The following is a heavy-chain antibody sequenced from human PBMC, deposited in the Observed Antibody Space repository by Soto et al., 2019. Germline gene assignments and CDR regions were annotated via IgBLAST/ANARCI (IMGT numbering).Heavy chain of an antibody. D-gene: IGHD4-4*01. Sequence: NPGGSLRLSCAASGFTFSSYSMNWVRQAPGKGLEWVSSISSSSSYIYYADSVKGRFTISRDNAKNSLYLQMNSLRAEDTAVYYCATARMTTVTVRCDYWGQGTLVTVSS. V-gene: IGHV3-21*01. J-gene: IGHJ4*02. CDR1: GFTFSSYS. CDR3: ATARMTTVTVRCDY. CDR2: ISSSSSYI.